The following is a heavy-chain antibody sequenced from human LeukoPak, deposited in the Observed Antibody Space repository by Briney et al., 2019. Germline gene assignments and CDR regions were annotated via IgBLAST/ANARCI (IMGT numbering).Heavy chain of an antibody. Sequence: PGGSLRFSCAASGFTVSSNYMSWVRQAPGKGLEWVSVIYSGGSTYYADSVKGRFTISRDNSKNTLYLQMNSLRAEDTAVYYCAREAYSNYGYWGQGTLVTVSS. D-gene: IGHD4-11*01. CDR3: AREAYSNYGY. V-gene: IGHV3-53*01. CDR1: GFTVSSNY. CDR2: IYSGGST. J-gene: IGHJ4*02.